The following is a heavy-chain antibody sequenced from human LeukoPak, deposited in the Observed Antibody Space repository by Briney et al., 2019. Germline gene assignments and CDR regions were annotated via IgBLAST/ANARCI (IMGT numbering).Heavy chain of an antibody. D-gene: IGHD5-18*01. CDR2: ISYDGTNQ. V-gene: IGHV3-30-3*01. J-gene: IGHJ4*02. Sequence: GGSLRLSCAASGFTFSSYAMYWVRQAPGKGLEWVAVISYDGTNQYYADSVKGRFTVSRDNSKNTLYLQMNSLRAEDTAVFYCARVGGYSFGLGGGLDSWGQGTLVTVSS. CDR3: ARVGGYSFGLGGGLDS. CDR1: GFTFSSYA.